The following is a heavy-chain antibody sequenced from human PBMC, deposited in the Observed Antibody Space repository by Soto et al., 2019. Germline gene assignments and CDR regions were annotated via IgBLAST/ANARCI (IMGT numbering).Heavy chain of an antibody. CDR2: IYYSGKT. V-gene: IGHV4-30-4*01. J-gene: IGHJ4*02. CDR1: GGSISSGDYY. Sequence: QVQLQESGPGLVKPSQTLSLTCTVSGGSISSGDYYCSWIRQPPGRGLEWIGYIYYSGKTNYNPSLKSPVTTSVDMYKNQFSQELSSMNAADTAMYDCARSSAYPYFFDYWGQGTLVTVSS. D-gene: IGHD3-22*01. CDR3: ARSSAYPYFFDY.